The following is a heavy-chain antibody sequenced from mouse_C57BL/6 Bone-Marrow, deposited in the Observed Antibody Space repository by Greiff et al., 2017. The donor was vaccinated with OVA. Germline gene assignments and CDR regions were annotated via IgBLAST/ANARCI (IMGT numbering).Heavy chain of an antibody. J-gene: IGHJ2*01. D-gene: IGHD1-1*01. CDR2: INPGSGGT. CDR1: GYAFTNYL. Sequence: VQVVESGAELVRPGTSVKVSCKASGYAFTNYLIEWVKQRPGQGLEWIGVINPGSGGTNYNEKFKGKATLTADKSSSTAYMQLSSLTSEDSAVYFCARTYYYGSSYEDYWGQGTTLTVSS. V-gene: IGHV1-54*01. CDR3: ARTYYYGSSYEDY.